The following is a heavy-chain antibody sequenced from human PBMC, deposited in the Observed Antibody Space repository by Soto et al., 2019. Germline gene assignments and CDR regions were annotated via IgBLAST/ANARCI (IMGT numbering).Heavy chain of an antibody. D-gene: IGHD6-19*01. CDR3: AKGSSVEWLVRGGDYYYYYYGMDV. CDR2: ISGSGGST. CDR1: GFTFSSYA. Sequence: EVQLLESGGGLVQPGGSLRLSCAASGFTFSSYAMSWVRQAPGKGLEWVSAISGSGGSTYYADSVKGRFTISRDNTKNTLYLQMNSQRAEDTAVYYCAKGSSVEWLVRGGDYYYYYYGMDVWGQGTTVTVSS. J-gene: IGHJ6*02. V-gene: IGHV3-23*01.